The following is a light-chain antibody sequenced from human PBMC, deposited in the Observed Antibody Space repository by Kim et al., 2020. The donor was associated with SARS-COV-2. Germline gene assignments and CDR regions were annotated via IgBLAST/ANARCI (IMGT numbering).Light chain of an antibody. Sequence: PGGTVTLPCASSTGAVTSRYYPDWFQQKPGQALRTLISSTNNRQSWTPARFSGSLLGGKAALTLSGVQPEDEADYYCLLYYGGVQVFCGGTQLTVL. CDR3: LLYYGGVQV. V-gene: IGLV7-43*01. CDR2: STN. J-gene: IGLJ2*01. CDR1: TGAVTSRYY.